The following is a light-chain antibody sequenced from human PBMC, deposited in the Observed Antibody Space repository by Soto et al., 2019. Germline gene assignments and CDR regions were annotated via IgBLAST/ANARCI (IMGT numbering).Light chain of an antibody. CDR2: DDD. J-gene: IGLJ3*02. Sequence: NFMLSQPLSVSDSPGMTVTISCTRSSGNIANNYVQWYQQRPGSAPTTLIFDDDQRPSGVPDRFSGFVDVSSNSASLTISGLKSDDEADYYCQSYDAKNRDWVFGGGTKVTVL. CDR1: SGNIANNY. V-gene: IGLV6-57*04. CDR3: QSYDAKNRDWV.